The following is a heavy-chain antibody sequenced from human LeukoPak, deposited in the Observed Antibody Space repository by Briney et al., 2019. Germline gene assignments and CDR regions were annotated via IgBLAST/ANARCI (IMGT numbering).Heavy chain of an antibody. CDR2: INPNSGGT. D-gene: IGHD6-13*01. Sequence: ASVKVSCKASGYTFTGYYMHWVRQAPGQGLEWMGWINPNSGGTNYAQKFQGRVTMTRDTSISTAYMELSRLRSDDTAVYYCARGYSSSPTTDYYYYYGMDVWGQGTTVTVSS. J-gene: IGHJ6*02. V-gene: IGHV1-2*02. CDR1: GYTFTGYY. CDR3: ARGYSSSPTTDYYYYYGMDV.